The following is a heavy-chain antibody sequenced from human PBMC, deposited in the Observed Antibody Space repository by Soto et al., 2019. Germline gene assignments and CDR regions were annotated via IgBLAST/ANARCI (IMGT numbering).Heavy chain of an antibody. D-gene: IGHD2-15*01. J-gene: IGHJ6*02. CDR3: WGTELPPHVHYGMDV. CDR2: IRSKANSYAT. V-gene: IGHV3-73*01. CDR1: GFTFSGSA. Sequence: GGSLRLSCAASGFTFSGSAMHWVRQASGKGLEWVGRIRSKANSYATAYAASVKGRFTISRDDSKNTLYLQMNSLRAEDTAVYYCWGTELPPHVHYGMDVWGQGTTVTVSS.